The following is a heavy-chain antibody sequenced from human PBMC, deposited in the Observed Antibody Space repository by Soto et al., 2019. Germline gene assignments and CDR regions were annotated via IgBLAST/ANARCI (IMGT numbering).Heavy chain of an antibody. CDR1: GFTFSSYG. CDR3: ARDALAYCGGDCYSGGSWFDP. D-gene: IGHD2-21*02. Sequence: GGSLRLSCAASGFTFSSYGMHWVRQAPGKGLEWVAVIWYDGSNKYYADSVKGRFTISRDNSKNTLYLQMNSLRAEDTAVYYCARDALAYCGGDCYSGGSWFDPWGQGTLVTVSS. J-gene: IGHJ5*02. V-gene: IGHV3-33*01. CDR2: IWYDGSNK.